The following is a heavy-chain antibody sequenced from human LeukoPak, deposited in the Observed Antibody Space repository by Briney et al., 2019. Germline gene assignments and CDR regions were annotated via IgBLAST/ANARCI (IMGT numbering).Heavy chain of an antibody. CDR3: ATARSYSYYFDY. D-gene: IGHD3-10*01. CDR1: GYSFTGYW. CDR2: IYPGDSDT. J-gene: IGHJ4*02. V-gene: IGHV5-51*01. Sequence: GESLKIFCKGSGYSFTGYWIGWVRQMPGKGLEWMGIIYPGDSDTRYSPSLQGQVTISADKSISTAYLQWSSLKASDTAMYYCATARSYSYYFDYWGQGTLVTVSS.